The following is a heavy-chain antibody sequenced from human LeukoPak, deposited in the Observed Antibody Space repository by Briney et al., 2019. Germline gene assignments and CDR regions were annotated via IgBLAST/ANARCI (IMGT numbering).Heavy chain of an antibody. CDR3: ARGTKVVPAYNWFDP. V-gene: IGHV4-34*01. D-gene: IGHD2-2*01. CDR1: GGSFSGYY. CDR2: INHSGST. J-gene: IGHJ5*02. Sequence: SETLSLTCAVYGGSFSGYYWSWIRRPPGKGLEWIGEINHSGSTNYNPSLKSRVTISVDTSKNQFSLKLSSVTAADTAVYYCARGTKVVPAYNWFDPWGQGTLVTVSS.